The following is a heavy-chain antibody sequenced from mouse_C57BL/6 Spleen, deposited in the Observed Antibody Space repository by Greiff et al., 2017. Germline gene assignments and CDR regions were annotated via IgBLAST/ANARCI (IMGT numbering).Heavy chain of an antibody. CDR3: ARGDGNYPSY. D-gene: IGHD2-1*01. Sequence: LQESGAELARPGASVKLSCKASGYTFTSYGISWVKQRTGQGLEWIGEIYPRSGNTYYNEKFKGKATLTADKSSSTAYMELRSLTSEDSAVYFCARGDGNYPSYWGQGTTLTVSS. V-gene: IGHV1-81*01. J-gene: IGHJ2*01. CDR1: GYTFTSYG. CDR2: IYPRSGNT.